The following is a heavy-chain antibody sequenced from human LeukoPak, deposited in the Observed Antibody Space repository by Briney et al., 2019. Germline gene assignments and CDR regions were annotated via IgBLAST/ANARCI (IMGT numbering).Heavy chain of an antibody. J-gene: IGHJ4*02. CDR1: GGSFSGYY. V-gene: IGHV4-34*01. D-gene: IGHD3-10*01. Sequence: SETLSLTCAVYGGSFSGYYWSWIRQPPGKGLEWIGEINHSGSTNYNPSLKSRVTISVDTSKNQFSLKLSSVTAADTAVYYCARRRWKSYYYGSGSYYDLDYFDYWGQGTLVTVSS. CDR3: ARRRWKSYYYGSGSYYDLDYFDY. CDR2: INHSGST.